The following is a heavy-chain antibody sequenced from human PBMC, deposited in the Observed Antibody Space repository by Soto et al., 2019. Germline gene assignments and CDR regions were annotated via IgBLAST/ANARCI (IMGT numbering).Heavy chain of an antibody. CDR2: ISPRSDYI. Sequence: EVQLVESGGGLVKPGGSLRLSCAASGFIFSSYSMNWVRQAPGKGLEWVSSISPRSDYIYFADSMRGRFTIPRYNAQNSLYLHMNNLRAEDTAVYHCARVSGTLERYSDLDYWGQGTLVTVSS. V-gene: IGHV3-21*06. D-gene: IGHD1-1*01. J-gene: IGHJ4*02. CDR3: ARVSGTLERYSDLDY. CDR1: GFIFSSYS.